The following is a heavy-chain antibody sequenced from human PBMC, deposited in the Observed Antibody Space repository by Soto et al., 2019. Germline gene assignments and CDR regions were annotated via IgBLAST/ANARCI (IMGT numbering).Heavy chain of an antibody. CDR3: ARELNTDPTAYYHFAY. J-gene: IGHJ4*02. Sequence: VQLVQSGPEVTMPGASVKVSCKTSGYTFTAYGLAWLRQAPGQRPEWLGWVGTANANTNYAEKFKCRVTMTSDRSTPTTYMELRSLRSDDTAVYYCARELNTDPTAYYHFAYWGQGTLVTVSS. V-gene: IGHV1-18*01. CDR2: VGTANANT. D-gene: IGHD3-9*01. CDR1: GYTFTAYG.